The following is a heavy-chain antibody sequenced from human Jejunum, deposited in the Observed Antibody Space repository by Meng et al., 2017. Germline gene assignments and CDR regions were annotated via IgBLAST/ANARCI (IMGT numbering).Heavy chain of an antibody. CDR3: AHRRRNSGYDNPYYFDY. CDR1: RFSLSTVGEA. D-gene: IGHD5-12*01. CDR2: IYWDDDK. Sequence: HITLKESGPTLVKPTQTLTLTCTFSRFSLSTVGEAVGWIRQPPGKALDWLALIYWDDDKRYSPSLKNRLTITKDTSKNQVVLTMAHMDPVDTATYYCAHRRRNSGYDNPYYFDYWGQGTLVTVSS. V-gene: IGHV2-5*02. J-gene: IGHJ4*02.